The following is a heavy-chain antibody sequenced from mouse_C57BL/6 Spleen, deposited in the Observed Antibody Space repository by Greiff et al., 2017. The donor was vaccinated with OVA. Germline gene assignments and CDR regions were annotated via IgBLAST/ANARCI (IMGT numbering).Heavy chain of an antibody. J-gene: IGHJ2*01. V-gene: IGHV1-62-2*01. CDR3: ARHGDYGYDGALYYFDY. Sequence: VQLQESGAELVKPGASVKLSCKASGYTFTEYTIHWVKQRSGHGLEWIGWFYPGSGSIKYNEKFKDKATLTADKSSSTVYMELSRLTSEDSAVYFCARHGDYGYDGALYYFDYWGQGTTLTVSS. D-gene: IGHD2-2*01. CDR2: FYPGSGSI. CDR1: GYTFTEYT.